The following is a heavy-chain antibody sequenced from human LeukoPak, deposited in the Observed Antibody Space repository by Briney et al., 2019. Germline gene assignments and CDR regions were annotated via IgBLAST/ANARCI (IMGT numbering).Heavy chain of an antibody. CDR1: GFSLSDDY. CDR2: ISSSGSTI. CDR3: AELGMIGGV. J-gene: IGHJ6*04. V-gene: IGHV3-11*04. D-gene: IGHD3-10*02. Sequence: GGALRLSCAASGFSLSDDYMNWFRQAPGKGLEWVSYISSSGSTIYYADSVKGRFTISRDNAKNSLYLQMNSLRAEDTAVYYCAELGMIGGVWGKGTTVTISS.